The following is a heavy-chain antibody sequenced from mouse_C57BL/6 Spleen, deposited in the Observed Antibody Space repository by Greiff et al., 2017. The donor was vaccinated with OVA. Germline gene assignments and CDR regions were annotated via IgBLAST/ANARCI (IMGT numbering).Heavy chain of an antibody. CDR2: INPNNGGT. D-gene: IGHD1-1*01. V-gene: IGHV1-26*01. Sequence: VQLQQSGPELVKPGASVKISCKASGYTFTDYYMHWVKQSHRKSLEWIGDINPNNGGTSYNHKFKDKAPLTVDKSSSTAYMEHRSLTSEDSAVYYCATSRGVAAFDYWGQGTTLTVSS. J-gene: IGHJ2*01. CDR1: GYTFTDYY. CDR3: ATSRGVAAFDY.